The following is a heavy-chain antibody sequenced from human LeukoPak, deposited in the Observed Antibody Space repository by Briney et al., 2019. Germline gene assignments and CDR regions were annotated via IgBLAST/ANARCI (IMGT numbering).Heavy chain of an antibody. V-gene: IGHV1-8*01. CDR1: GYTFTNYD. J-gene: IGHJ6*02. Sequence: ASVKVSCKASGYTFTNYDVNWVRQATGQGLEWMGWMNPTSGKAGFAQRFQGRVSMTRNISVSTAYMELSSLRSEDAAVYYCARDFFDGHGYTFYYYGMDVWGQGTTVTVSS. CDR2: MNPTSGKA. D-gene: IGHD3-22*01. CDR3: ARDFFDGHGYTFYYYGMDV.